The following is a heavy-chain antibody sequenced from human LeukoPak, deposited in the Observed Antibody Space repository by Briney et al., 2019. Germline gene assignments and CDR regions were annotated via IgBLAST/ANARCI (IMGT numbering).Heavy chain of an antibody. D-gene: IGHD3-10*01. Sequence: GGSLRLSCAASGFTFSSYAMSWVRQAPGKGLEWVAVISYDGSNKYYADSVKGRFTISRDNSKNTLYLQMNSLRAEDTAVYYCSVGVYYYYGMDVWGQGTTVAVSS. V-gene: IGHV3-30*03. CDR1: GFTFSSYA. CDR3: SVGVYYYYGMDV. CDR2: ISYDGSNK. J-gene: IGHJ6*02.